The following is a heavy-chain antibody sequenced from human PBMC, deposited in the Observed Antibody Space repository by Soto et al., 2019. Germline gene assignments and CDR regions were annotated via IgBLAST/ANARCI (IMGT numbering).Heavy chain of an antibody. V-gene: IGHV2-5*02. J-gene: IGHJ4*02. CDR1: GFSLSTSGVG. D-gene: IGHD4-4*01. CDR3: AHSGDSNYDCGFDY. Sequence: QITLKESGPTLVKPTQTLTLTCTFSGFSLSTSGVGVGWIRQPPGKALEWLALIYWDDDKRYSPFLKSRLTITKDTSKNQVVLTMTNMDPVDTATYYCAHSGDSNYDCGFDYWGQGTLVTVSS. CDR2: IYWDDDK.